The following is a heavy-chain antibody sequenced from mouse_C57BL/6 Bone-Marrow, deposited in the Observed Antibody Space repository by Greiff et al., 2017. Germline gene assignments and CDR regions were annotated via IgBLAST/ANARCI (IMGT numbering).Heavy chain of an antibody. CDR2: IHPNSGST. J-gene: IGHJ4*01. CDR3: ARKKIEIYYGYDYYAMDY. Sequence: QVQLKESGAELVKPGASVKLSCKASGYTFTSYWMHWVKQRPGQGLEWIGMIHPNSGSTNYNEKFKSKATLTVDKSSSTAYMQLSSLTSEDSAVYYCARKKIEIYYGYDYYAMDYWGQGTSVTVSS. V-gene: IGHV1-64*01. D-gene: IGHD2-2*01. CDR1: GYTFTSYW.